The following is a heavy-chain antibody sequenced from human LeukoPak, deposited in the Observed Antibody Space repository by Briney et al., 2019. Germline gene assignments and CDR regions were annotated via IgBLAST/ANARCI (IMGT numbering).Heavy chain of an antibody. J-gene: IGHJ4*02. Sequence: GGSLRLSCAASGFTFSTYAMHWVRQAPGKGLEWVAVISYDGSNKYYADSVKGRFTISRDNSKNTLYLQINSLRAEDTAVYYCAKGGTKVTTLIDFWGQGTLVTVSS. V-gene: IGHV3-30-3*01. CDR3: AKGGTKVTTLIDF. CDR1: GFTFSTYA. D-gene: IGHD4-17*01. CDR2: ISYDGSNK.